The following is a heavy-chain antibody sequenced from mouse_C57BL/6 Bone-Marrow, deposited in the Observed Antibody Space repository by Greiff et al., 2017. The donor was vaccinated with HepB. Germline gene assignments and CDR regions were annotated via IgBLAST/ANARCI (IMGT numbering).Heavy chain of an antibody. V-gene: IGHV5-17*01. Sequence: DVQLVESGGGLVKPGGSLKLSCAASGFTFSDYGMHWVRQAPEKGLEWVAYISSGSSTIYYADTVKGRFTISRDNAKNTLFLQMTSLRSEDTAMYYCARCYYGSSSWYFDVWGTGTTVTVSS. CDR1: GFTFSDYG. J-gene: IGHJ1*03. D-gene: IGHD1-1*01. CDR3: ARCYYGSSSWYFDV. CDR2: ISSGSSTI.